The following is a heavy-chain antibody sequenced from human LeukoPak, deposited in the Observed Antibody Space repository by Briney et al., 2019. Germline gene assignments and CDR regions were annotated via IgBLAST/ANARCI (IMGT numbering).Heavy chain of an antibody. J-gene: IGHJ3*02. CDR3: GRELGSGSYRARSSDAFDI. V-gene: IGHV3-30*04. Sequence: RGSLRLSCAASGFTFSSYAMQWVRDSPGKGLEGGAVISYEGSNKYYADSVKRRFTISRDNSKNTLYLQINSMRAEDTAVYYCGRELGSGSYRARSSDAFDIWGQGTMVTVSS. CDR1: GFTFSSYA. D-gene: IGHD3-10*01. CDR2: ISYEGSNK.